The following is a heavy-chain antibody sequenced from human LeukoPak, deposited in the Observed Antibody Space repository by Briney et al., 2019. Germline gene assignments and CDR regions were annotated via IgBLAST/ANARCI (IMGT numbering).Heavy chain of an antibody. J-gene: IGHJ3*02. D-gene: IGHD2-8*02. CDR2: IGTAGDT. Sequence: GGPLRLSCAASGFTFSSYDMHWVRQATGKGLEWVSAIGTAGDTYYPGSVKGRFTISRENAKNSLYLQMNSLRAGDTAVYYCARDTGGGAFDIWGQGTMVTVSS. V-gene: IGHV3-13*01. CDR1: GFTFSSYD. CDR3: ARDTGGGAFDI.